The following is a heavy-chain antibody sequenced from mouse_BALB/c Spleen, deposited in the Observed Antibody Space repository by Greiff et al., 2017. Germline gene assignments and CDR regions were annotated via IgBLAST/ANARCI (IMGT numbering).Heavy chain of an antibody. J-gene: IGHJ2*01. D-gene: IGHD4-1*02. CDR3: ARRRPNWDGDY. V-gene: IGHV1-9*01. CDR1: GYTFSSYW. CDR2: ILPGSGST. Sequence: VQLQQSGAELMKPGASVKISCKATGYTFSSYWIEWVKQRPGHGLEWIGEILPGSGSTNYNEKFKGKATFTADTSSNTAYMQLSSLTSEDSAVYYCARRRPNWDGDYWGQGTTLTVSS.